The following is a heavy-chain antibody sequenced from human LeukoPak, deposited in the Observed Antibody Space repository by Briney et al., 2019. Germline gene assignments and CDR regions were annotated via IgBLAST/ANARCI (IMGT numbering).Heavy chain of an antibody. J-gene: IGHJ3*02. D-gene: IGHD1-26*01. V-gene: IGHV1-18*01. CDR1: GYSFTAFG. CDR2: ISAYNGNT. CDR3: ARGIDSGSPPLGTFEI. Sequence: GASVKVSCKASGYSFTAFGITWVRQAPGQGLEWMGWISAYNGNTNYAQKLQGRVTMTTDTSTSTAYMELRSLRSDDTATYYCARGIDSGSPPLGTFEIWGQGTMVTVSS.